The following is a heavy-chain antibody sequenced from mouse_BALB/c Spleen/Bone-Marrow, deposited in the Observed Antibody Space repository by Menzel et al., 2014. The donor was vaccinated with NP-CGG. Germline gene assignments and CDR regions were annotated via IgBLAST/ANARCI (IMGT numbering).Heavy chain of an antibody. V-gene: IGHV7-3*02. J-gene: IGHJ3*01. Sequence: EVQRVESGGGLVQPGGSLRLSCAPSGFTFTDYYMSWVRQPPGKALEWLGFIRNKANGYTTEYSASVKGRFTISRDNSQSILYLQMNTLRAEDSATYYCARGAYGNYFAWFAYWGQGTLVTVSA. CDR2: IRNKANGYTT. CDR1: GFTFTDYY. D-gene: IGHD2-1*01. CDR3: ARGAYGNYFAWFAY.